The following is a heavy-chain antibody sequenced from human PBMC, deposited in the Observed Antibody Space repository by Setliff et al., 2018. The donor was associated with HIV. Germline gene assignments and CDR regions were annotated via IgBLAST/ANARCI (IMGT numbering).Heavy chain of an antibody. V-gene: IGHV1-18*04. CDR1: GYTFTAYG. CDR2: MSAYSGDT. D-gene: IGHD3-22*01. J-gene: IGHJ3*02. Sequence: GASVKVSCKASGYTFTAYGITWVRQAPGQGLEWMGWMSAYSGDTKYAQKIQGRVNMTRDTSTDTAYVELRSLRFDDTALYYCVRGYYYDKTGYGTFGIWGQGTVVTVSS. CDR3: VRGYYYDKTGYGTFGI.